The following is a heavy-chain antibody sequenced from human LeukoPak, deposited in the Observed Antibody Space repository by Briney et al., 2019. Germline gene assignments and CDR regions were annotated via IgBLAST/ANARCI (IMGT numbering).Heavy chain of an antibody. Sequence: PSETLSLTCTVSGGSISSSSYYWGWIRQPPGKELEWIGSIYYSGSTYYNPSLKSRVTISVDTSKNQFSLKLSSVTAADTAVYYCARDGLSTPDYWGQGTLVTVSS. V-gene: IGHV4-39*07. CDR1: GGSISSSSYY. J-gene: IGHJ4*02. CDR3: ARDGLSTPDY. D-gene: IGHD3/OR15-3a*01. CDR2: IYYSGST.